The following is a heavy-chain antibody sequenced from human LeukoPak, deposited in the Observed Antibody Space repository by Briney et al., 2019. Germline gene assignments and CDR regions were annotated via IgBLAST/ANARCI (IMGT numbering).Heavy chain of an antibody. CDR2: ISSSGSTI. D-gene: IGHD3-22*01. J-gene: IGHJ5*02. Sequence: GGSLRLSCAASGFTFNNFEMNWVRQAPGKGLEWVSYISSSGSTIYYADSVKGRFTISRDNAKNSLYLQMNSLRAEDTAVYYCARALYDSSGYYWFDPWGQGTLVTVSS. CDR1: GFTFNNFE. V-gene: IGHV3-48*03. CDR3: ARALYDSSGYYWFDP.